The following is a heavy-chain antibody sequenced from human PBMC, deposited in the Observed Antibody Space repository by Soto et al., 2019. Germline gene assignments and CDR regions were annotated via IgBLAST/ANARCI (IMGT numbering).Heavy chain of an antibody. Sequence: QVQLVESGGGVVQPGRSLRLSCAASGFTFSTYGMHWVRQAPGKGLEWLAIISYYGGNRYYLDSVKGRFTISRDNSKNTLYLQMNILRAEDTAVYYCVKDVGAGDTAMEFDYWGQGTLVTVSS. CDR3: VKDVGAGDTAMEFDY. CDR2: ISYYGGNR. D-gene: IGHD5-18*01. CDR1: GFTFSTYG. J-gene: IGHJ4*02. V-gene: IGHV3-30*18.